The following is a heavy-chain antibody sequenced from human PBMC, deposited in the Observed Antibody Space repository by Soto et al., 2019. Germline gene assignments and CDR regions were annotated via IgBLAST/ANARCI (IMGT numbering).Heavy chain of an antibody. CDR2: FSAHIGYT. Sequence: QVHLVQSGAEVKKPGASVKVACQGSGYAFTTYGITWVRQAPGKGLEWMGWFSAHIGYTNYAQKLQGGVTVTRDTPTSTAYMKLMSLRSDNTAVYYCARGTYGDYWGQGALVTVSS. CDR3: ARGTYGDY. CDR1: GYAFTTYG. J-gene: IGHJ4*02. D-gene: IGHD4-17*01. V-gene: IGHV1-18*01.